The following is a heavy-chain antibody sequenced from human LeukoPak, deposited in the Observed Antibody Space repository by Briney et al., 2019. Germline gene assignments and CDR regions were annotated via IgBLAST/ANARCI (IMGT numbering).Heavy chain of an antibody. V-gene: IGHV3-23*01. D-gene: IGHD6-19*01. CDR2: ISGSGGST. CDR3: AKFRGYSSGPLDY. Sequence: GGLRRSCAAPGFTFSSDAMSWVRQAPGKGLEWVSAISGSGGSTYYADSVKGRFTISRDNSKNTLYLQMNSLRAEDTAVYYCAKFRGYSSGPLDYWGQGTLVTVSS. CDR1: GFTFSSDA. J-gene: IGHJ4*02.